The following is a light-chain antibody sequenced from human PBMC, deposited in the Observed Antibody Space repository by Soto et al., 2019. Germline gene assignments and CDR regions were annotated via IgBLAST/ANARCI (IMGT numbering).Light chain of an antibody. J-gene: IGKJ1*01. CDR2: GAS. V-gene: IGKV3-15*01. Sequence: IVMTQSPATLSVSPGERATLSCRASQCLXSNFAWYQQKPGQAPRLLTYGASTRATGIPARFSGSGSGTEFTLPISSLQSEDFAVYYCQQYNNWTRTFGQGTKVDIK. CDR1: QCLXSN. CDR3: QQYNNWTRT.